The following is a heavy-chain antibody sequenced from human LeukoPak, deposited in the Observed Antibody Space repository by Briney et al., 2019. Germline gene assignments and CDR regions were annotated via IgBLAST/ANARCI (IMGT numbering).Heavy chain of an antibody. Sequence: SGTLSLTCAVSGGSISSINWWIWVRQPPGKGLEWIGEIYHSGSTNYNPSLKSRVTISVDTSRNQLSLQLTSVTAADTAVYYCARQTFGVLYFDSWGQGTLVIVSS. CDR1: GGSISSINW. CDR3: ARQTFGVLYFDS. J-gene: IGHJ4*02. V-gene: IGHV4-4*02. CDR2: IYHSGST. D-gene: IGHD3-10*01.